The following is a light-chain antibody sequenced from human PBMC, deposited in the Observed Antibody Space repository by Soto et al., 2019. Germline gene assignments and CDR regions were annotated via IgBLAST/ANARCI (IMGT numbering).Light chain of an antibody. Sequence: DIQMNQSPSSLSACVGDRVTITCRASQSISSCLNCYQQKPGKAPNRLIYKASRLESGVPSRFSGSGSGTEFTLTVSSLQPDEFTTYYCHQDQYFPRTFGQGGKV. J-gene: IGKJ1*01. CDR1: QSISSC. CDR3: HQDQYFPRT. V-gene: IGKV1-5*03. CDR2: KAS.